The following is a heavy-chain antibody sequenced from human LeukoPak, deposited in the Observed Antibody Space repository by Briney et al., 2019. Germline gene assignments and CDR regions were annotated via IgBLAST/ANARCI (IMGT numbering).Heavy chain of an antibody. V-gene: IGHV3-7*01. CDR2: IKQDGSEK. D-gene: IGHD2-2*01. Sequence: SGGSLRLSCAASGFTFSSYWMSWVRQAPGKGLEWVANIKQDGSEKYYVDSVKGRFTISRDNAKNSLYLQMNSLRAEDTAVYYCARPKLGYCSSVTCSAPNYYFDYWGQGTLVTVSS. J-gene: IGHJ4*02. CDR1: GFTFSSYW. CDR3: ARPKLGYCSSVTCSAPNYYFDY.